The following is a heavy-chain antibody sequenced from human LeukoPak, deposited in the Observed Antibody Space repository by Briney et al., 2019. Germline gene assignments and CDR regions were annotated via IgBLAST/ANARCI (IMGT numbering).Heavy chain of an antibody. V-gene: IGHV3-21*01. CDR1: GFTFSSYS. Sequence: GGSLRLSCAASGFTFSSYSMNWVRQAPGKGLEWVSSISSNSGNIKYADSVKGRFTISRDNAKNSLYLQVNSQRVEDTAMYYCARVGFYDFWSGTSYLDYWGQGTLVTASS. J-gene: IGHJ4*02. D-gene: IGHD3-3*01. CDR3: ARVGFYDFWSGTSYLDY. CDR2: ISSNSGNI.